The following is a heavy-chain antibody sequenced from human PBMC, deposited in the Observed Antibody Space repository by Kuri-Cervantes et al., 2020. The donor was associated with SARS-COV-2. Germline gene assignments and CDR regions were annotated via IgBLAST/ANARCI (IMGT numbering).Heavy chain of an antibody. J-gene: IGHJ4*02. CDR2: ISSSGSTI. V-gene: IGHV3-48*03. D-gene: IGHD6-19*01. CDR1: GLIFSSYE. CDR3: ATGRGYISGWPNNPFDY. Sequence: GESLKISCAASGLIFSSYEMNWVRQAPGKGLEWVSYISSSGSTIYYADSVKGRFTISRDNAKNSLYLQMNSLRAEDTAVYYCATGRGYISGWPNNPFDYWGQGTLVTVSS.